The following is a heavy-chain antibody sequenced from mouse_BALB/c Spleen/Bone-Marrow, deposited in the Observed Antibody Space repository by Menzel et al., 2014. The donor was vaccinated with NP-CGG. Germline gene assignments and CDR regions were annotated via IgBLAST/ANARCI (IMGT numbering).Heavy chain of an antibody. CDR1: GFTFSSFG. Sequence: EVHLVESGGGLVQPGGSRKLSCAASGFTFSSFGMHWIRQAPEKGLEWVAYINGGSNTIYYADTVKGRFTISRDNPKTTLFLQMTSLRSEGTAMYFCARGTTALRYFDVWGAGTTVTVSS. CDR2: INGGSNTI. J-gene: IGHJ1*01. V-gene: IGHV5-17*02. CDR3: ARGTTALRYFDV. D-gene: IGHD1-2*01.